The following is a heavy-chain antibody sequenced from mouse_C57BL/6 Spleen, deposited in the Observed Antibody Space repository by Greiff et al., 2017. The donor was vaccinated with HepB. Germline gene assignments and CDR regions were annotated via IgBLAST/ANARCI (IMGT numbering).Heavy chain of an antibody. CDR2: TWWDDDK. CDR1: GFSLSTFGMG. V-gene: IGHV8-8*01. D-gene: IGHD2-4*01. CDR3: ARMGDDYDRAFAY. Sequence: QVTLKECGPGILQPSQTLSLTCSFSGFSLSTFGMGVGWIRQPSGKGLEWLAHTWWDDDKYYNPALKSRLTISKDTSKNQVFLKIANVDTADTATYYCARMGDDYDRAFAYWGQGTLVTVSA. J-gene: IGHJ3*01.